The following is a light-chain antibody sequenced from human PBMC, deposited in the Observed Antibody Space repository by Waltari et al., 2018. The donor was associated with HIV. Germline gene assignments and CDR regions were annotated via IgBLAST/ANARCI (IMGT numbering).Light chain of an antibody. CDR2: LNNDGRH. CDR3: QTWDTGPWV. Sequence: QLILTQSPSASASLGASVKLTCTLSSGHSTYAIAWLQHQPGKGRRFLMKLNNDGRHTRGDGIPERFAGTGCGAERYLTISSLQSEDDADYYCQTWDTGPWVFGGGTNLTVL. V-gene: IGLV4-69*01. J-gene: IGLJ3*02. CDR1: SGHSTYA.